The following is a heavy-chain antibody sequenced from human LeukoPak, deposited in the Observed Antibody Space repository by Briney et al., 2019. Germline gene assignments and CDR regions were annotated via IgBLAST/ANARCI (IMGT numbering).Heavy chain of an antibody. J-gene: IGHJ4*02. V-gene: IGHV1-8*01. CDR3: ARALVYCGGDCYLNY. CDR2: MNPNSGNT. CDR1: GYTFTGYD. D-gene: IGHD2-21*02. Sequence: GASVKVSCKASGYTFTGYDINWARQATGQGLEWMGWMNPNSGNTGYAQKFQGRVTMTRNTSISTAYMELSSLRSEDTAVYYCARALVYCGGDCYLNYWGQGTLVTVSS.